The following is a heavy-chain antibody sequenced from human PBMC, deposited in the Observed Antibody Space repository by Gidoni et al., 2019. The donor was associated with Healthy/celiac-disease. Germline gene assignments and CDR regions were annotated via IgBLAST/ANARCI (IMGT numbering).Heavy chain of an antibody. J-gene: IGHJ4*02. CDR3: ARVRRPSTVTSLIDY. V-gene: IGHV1-3*01. D-gene: IGHD4-17*01. CDR2: INAGNGNT. CDR1: GYTFTSYA. Sequence: QVQLVQSGAEVKKPGASVKVSCKASGYTFTSYAMHWVRQAPGQRLEWMGWINAGNGNTKYSQKFQGRVTITRDTSASTAYMELSSLRSEDTAVYYCARVRRPSTVTSLIDYWGQGTLVTVSS.